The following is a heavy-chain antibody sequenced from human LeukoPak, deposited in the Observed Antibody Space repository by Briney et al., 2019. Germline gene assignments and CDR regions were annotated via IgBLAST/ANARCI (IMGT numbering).Heavy chain of an antibody. CDR1: EFTTSSYW. CDR3: VRDFQSSSVPPPYHYHYYGMDV. D-gene: IGHD2-15*01. J-gene: IGHJ6*02. Sequence: GGSLRLSCAAAEFTTSSYWMSWVRQAPGKGLEWVANIKQDGSEKNYVDSVKGRFTISRDNAKNSLYLQMNSLRPEDTAVYYCVRDFQSSSVPPPYHYHYYGMDVWGQGTTVTVS. V-gene: IGHV3-7*03. CDR2: IKQDGSEK.